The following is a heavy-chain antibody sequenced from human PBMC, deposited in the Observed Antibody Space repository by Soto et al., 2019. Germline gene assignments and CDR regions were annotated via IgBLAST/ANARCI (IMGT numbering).Heavy chain of an antibody. Sequence: QVQLVESGGGVVQPGRSLRLSCAASGFTFSSYGMHWVRQAPGKGLEWVAVISYDGSNKYYADSVKGRFTISRDNSKNTLYLQMNSLRAEDTAVYCCSKDSGRVATLARGLGYWCQGTLVTVSS. V-gene: IGHV3-30*18. J-gene: IGHJ4*02. CDR2: ISYDGSNK. CDR3: SKDSGRVATLARGLGY. D-gene: IGHD3-10*01. CDR1: GFTFSSYG.